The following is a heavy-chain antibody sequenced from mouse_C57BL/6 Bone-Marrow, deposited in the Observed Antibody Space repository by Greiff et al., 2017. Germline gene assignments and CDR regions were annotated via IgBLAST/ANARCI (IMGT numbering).Heavy chain of an antibody. Sequence: EVQLVESGGDLVKPGGSLKLSCAASGFTFSSYGMSWVRQTPDKRLEWVATISSGGSYTYYPDSVKGRFTISRDNAKNTLYLQMSSLKSEDTAMYYCARRPRGYGSPAWFAYWGQGTLVTVSA. CDR3: ARRPRGYGSPAWFAY. J-gene: IGHJ3*01. CDR2: ISSGGSYT. V-gene: IGHV5-6*01. D-gene: IGHD1-1*01. CDR1: GFTFSSYG.